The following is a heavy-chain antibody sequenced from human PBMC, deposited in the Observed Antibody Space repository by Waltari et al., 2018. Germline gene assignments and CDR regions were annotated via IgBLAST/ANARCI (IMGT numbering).Heavy chain of an antibody. CDR3: ARIWYSGSPYGVDV. CDR2: IDWDDDK. D-gene: IGHD1-26*01. J-gene: IGHJ6*02. CDR1: GFSLSTSGMC. Sequence: QVTLRESGPALVKPTQSLTLTCTFSGFSLSTSGMCVSWIRQPPGKALEWLARIDWDDDKYYSTSLKTRLTISKDTSKNQVVLTMTNMDPVDTATYYCARIWYSGSPYGVDVWGQGTTVTVSS. V-gene: IGHV2-70*15.